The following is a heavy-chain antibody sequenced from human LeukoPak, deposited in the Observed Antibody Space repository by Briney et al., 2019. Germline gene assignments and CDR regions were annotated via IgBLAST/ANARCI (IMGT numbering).Heavy chain of an antibody. CDR3: ARDALGYCSGGSCYSLGY. CDR2: IWYDGSNK. CDR1: GFTFSSYG. V-gene: IGHV3-33*01. J-gene: IGHJ4*02. Sequence: PGGSLRLSCAASGFTFSSYGMHWVRQAPGKGLEWVAVIWYDGSNKYYADSVKGRFTISRDNSKNTLYLQMNSLRAEDTAVYYCARDALGYCSGGSCYSLGYWGQGTLATVSS. D-gene: IGHD2-15*01.